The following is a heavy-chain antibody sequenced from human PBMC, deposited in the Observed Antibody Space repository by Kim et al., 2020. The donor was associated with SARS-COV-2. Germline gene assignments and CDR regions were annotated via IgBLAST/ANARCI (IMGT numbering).Heavy chain of an antibody. Sequence: GGSLRLSCSASGFTFSNYAMHWVRQAPGKGLEYVSGISSNGGSTYYADSVKGRFTISRDNSKNTLYLQMSSLRAEDTAVYYCVGRGWELPDHWGQGTLVTVSS. V-gene: IGHV3-64D*09. D-gene: IGHD1-26*01. CDR2: ISSNGGST. J-gene: IGHJ4*02. CDR3: VGRGWELPDH. CDR1: GFTFSNYA.